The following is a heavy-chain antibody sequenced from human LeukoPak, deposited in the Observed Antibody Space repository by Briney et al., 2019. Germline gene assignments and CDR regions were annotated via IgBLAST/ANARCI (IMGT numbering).Heavy chain of an antibody. D-gene: IGHD6-13*01. J-gene: IGHJ4*02. CDR1: GFTVSSNY. V-gene: IGHV3-53*01. CDR3: ARVEAAADFHTDY. Sequence: GGSLRLSCAASGFTVSSNYMSWVRQAPGKGLEWVSVIYSGGSTYYADSVKGRFTISRDNSKNTLYLQMNSLRAEDTAVYYCARVEAAADFHTDYWGQGTLVTVSS. CDR2: IYSGGST.